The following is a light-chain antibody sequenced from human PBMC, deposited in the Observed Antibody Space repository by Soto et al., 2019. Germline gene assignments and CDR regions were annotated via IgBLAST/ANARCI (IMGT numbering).Light chain of an antibody. Sequence: EIVMTQSPATLSVSPGERATLSCRASQGVGSKLAWYQQKPGQAPRLLIYGATTRATVIPARFSGSGSGTEFTLTISSLQSEDFAVYYCQQCNDSPPWTFGQGTKVEI. J-gene: IGKJ1*01. CDR3: QQCNDSPPWT. V-gene: IGKV3-15*01. CDR1: QGVGSK. CDR2: GAT.